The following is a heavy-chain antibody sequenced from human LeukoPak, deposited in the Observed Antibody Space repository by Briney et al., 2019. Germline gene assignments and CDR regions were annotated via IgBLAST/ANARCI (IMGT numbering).Heavy chain of an antibody. CDR1: GGSISDYY. Sequence: SETLSLTCTVSGGSISDYYWSWIRQPAGKGLEWIGRKYARGSSNYNPPVQSRVTMSVDTSKNQFSLKLRSVTATDTAVYYCARGRYCSADICTGGDSFDIWGQGTMVSVSP. J-gene: IGHJ3*02. D-gene: IGHD2-15*01. V-gene: IGHV4-4*07. CDR2: KYARGSS. CDR3: ARGRYCSADICTGGDSFDI.